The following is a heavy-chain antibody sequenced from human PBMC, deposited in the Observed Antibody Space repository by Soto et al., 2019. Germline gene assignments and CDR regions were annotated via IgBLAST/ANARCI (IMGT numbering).Heavy chain of an antibody. CDR1: XXXXXXXX. V-gene: IGHV3-23*01. CDR3: AKGVTGGDS. Sequence: EXQLLESGGGLVQXXXXLXXXXXXXXXXXXXXXXXWVRQAPGKGLEWVSGITGRGTTKYYVDSVKGRFTISRDNPKNTLYLQMNSLRVEDTAIYYCAKGVTGGDSWGQGTLVTVSS. CDR2: ITGRGTTK. D-gene: IGHD7-27*01. J-gene: IGHJ4*02.